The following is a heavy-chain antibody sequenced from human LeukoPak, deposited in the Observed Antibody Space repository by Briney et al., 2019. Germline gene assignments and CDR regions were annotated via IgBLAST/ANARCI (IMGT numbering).Heavy chain of an antibody. D-gene: IGHD6-13*01. V-gene: IGHV1-69*13. CDR2: IIPIFGTA. CDR3: ARSSLYSSSWYEPPSLGEDY. CDR1: GGTFSSYA. Sequence: SVKVSCKASGGTFSSYAISWVRQAPGQGLEWMGGIIPIFGTANYAQKFQGRVTITADESTSTAYMELSSLRSEDTAVYYCARSSLYSSSWYEPPSLGEDYWGQGALVTVSS. J-gene: IGHJ4*02.